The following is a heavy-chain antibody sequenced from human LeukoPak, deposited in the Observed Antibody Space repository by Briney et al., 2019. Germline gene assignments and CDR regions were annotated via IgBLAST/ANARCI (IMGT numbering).Heavy chain of an antibody. D-gene: IGHD6-13*01. CDR1: GVSISSYY. V-gene: IGHV4-59*01. CDR2: IYYSGST. CDR3: ARAPGIAAVGFDY. Sequence: SETLSLTCTVSGVSISSYYWSWIRQHPVKGLEWIGYIYYSGSTNYNPSLKSRVTISVDTSKNQFSLKLSSVTAADTAVYYCARAPGIAAVGFDYWGQGTLVTVSS. J-gene: IGHJ4*02.